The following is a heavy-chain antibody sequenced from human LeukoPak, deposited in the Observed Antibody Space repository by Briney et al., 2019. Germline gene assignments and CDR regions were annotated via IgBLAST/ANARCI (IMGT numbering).Heavy chain of an antibody. D-gene: IGHD2-2*01. CDR2: ISGSGGDT. Sequence: GRSLRLSCAVSGFTFSTYGMHWVRQAPGKGLEWVSFISGSGGDTYYTDSVKGRFTVSRDNSKNTLYLQMNSLRAEDTALYYCAKDSSTRYADCWGQGTLVTVSS. CDR3: AKDSSTRYADC. V-gene: IGHV3-23*01. CDR1: GFTFSTYG. J-gene: IGHJ4*02.